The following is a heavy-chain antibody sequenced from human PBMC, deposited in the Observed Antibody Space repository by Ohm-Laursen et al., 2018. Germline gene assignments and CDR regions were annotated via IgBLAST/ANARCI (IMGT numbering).Heavy chain of an antibody. CDR2: IYTSGST. V-gene: IGHV4-4*07. D-gene: IGHD6-19*01. CDR3: ARAGSGWQYYFDY. Sequence: SETLSLTCTVSGGSISRYFWNWIRQPAGKGLEWIGRIYTSGSTDYNPSLKSRVSMSVDTSKNQFSLNLTSVTAADTAVYYCARAGSGWQYYFDYWGQGLLVTVSS. J-gene: IGHJ4*02. CDR1: GGSISRYF.